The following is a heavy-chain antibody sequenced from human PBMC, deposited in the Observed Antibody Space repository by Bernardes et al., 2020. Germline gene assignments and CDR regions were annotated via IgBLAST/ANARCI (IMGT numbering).Heavy chain of an antibody. CDR2: IYCDDDK. J-gene: IGHJ3*02. Sequence: SGPTLSKPTQTLTLTCPFSGFSLSPSGVGVGWIRHPPRKALESPTLIYCDDDKRYSPSLKSRLTITKDTSKNQVVLTMTNMDPVDTATYYCGHRPCSTSCYDAFDIWGQGTMVTVSS. CDR1: GFSLSPSGVG. D-gene: IGHD2-2*01. CDR3: GHRPCSTSCYDAFDI. V-gene: IGHV2-5*02.